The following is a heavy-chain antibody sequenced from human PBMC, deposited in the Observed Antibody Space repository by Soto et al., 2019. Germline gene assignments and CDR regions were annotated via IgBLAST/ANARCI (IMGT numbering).Heavy chain of an antibody. D-gene: IGHD2-2*02. V-gene: IGHV4-39*01. CDR3: VRPPPGQAPLYPPRLDF. J-gene: IGHJ4*02. CDR2: LYYTGSN. Sequence: SETLSLTCTVSGGSMSTSDYYWGWVRQPPGRGLEWIAGLYYTGSNFYNPSLKNRVSISVDTSKNQFSLNVHSVTAADTAVYYCVRPPPGQAPLYPPRLDFWGQGVKVTVSS. CDR1: GGSMSTSDYY.